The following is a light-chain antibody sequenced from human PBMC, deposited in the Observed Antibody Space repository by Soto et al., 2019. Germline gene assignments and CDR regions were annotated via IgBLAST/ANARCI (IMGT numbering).Light chain of an antibody. Sequence: IVLTQSPGTLSLSPGERVTLSCRASQSVTTRLAWYQHKPGQAPRLLMSGAYSRASGVPVRFSGSGSGTDFTLTIRRLEPEDFALYYCQQYGGSPITFGLGTRLEIK. J-gene: IGKJ5*01. CDR3: QQYGGSPIT. CDR1: QSVTTR. V-gene: IGKV3-20*01. CDR2: GAY.